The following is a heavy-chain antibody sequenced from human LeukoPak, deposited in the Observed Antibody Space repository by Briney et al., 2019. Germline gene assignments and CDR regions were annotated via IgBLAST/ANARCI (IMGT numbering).Heavy chain of an antibody. V-gene: IGHV4-34*01. J-gene: IGHJ6*02. D-gene: IGHD2-2*01. CDR1: GGSFSGYY. Sequence: PSETLSLTCAVYGGSFSGYYWSWIRQPPGTGLEWIGEINHSGSTNYHPSLKSRVTISVDTSKNQFSLKLSSVTAADTAVYYCAREQGLCSSTSCYYYYYGMDVWGQGTTVTVSS. CDR2: INHSGST. CDR3: AREQGLCSSTSCYYYYYGMDV.